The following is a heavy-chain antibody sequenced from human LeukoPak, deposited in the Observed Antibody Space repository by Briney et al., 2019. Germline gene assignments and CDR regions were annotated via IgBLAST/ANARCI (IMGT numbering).Heavy chain of an antibody. V-gene: IGHV3-23*01. Sequence: PGGSLRLSCAASGFTFSIYSMNWVRQAPGKGLQWVAVISGGGRTTEYADFVKGRFTISRDNSKNTLSLQMNSLTVEDTAIYFCAKNVVVKRYIDFWGQGTLVTVSS. CDR2: ISGGGRTT. CDR3: AKNVVVKRYIDF. CDR1: GFTFSIYS. J-gene: IGHJ4*02. D-gene: IGHD2-15*01.